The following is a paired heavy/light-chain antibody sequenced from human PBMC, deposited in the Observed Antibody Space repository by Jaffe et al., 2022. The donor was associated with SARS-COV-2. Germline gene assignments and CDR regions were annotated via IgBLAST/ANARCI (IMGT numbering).Heavy chain of an antibody. J-gene: IGHJ3*02. D-gene: IGHD3-9*01. CDR3: ARFFEPLGPNVFDI. Sequence: QVQLQESGPGLVKPSETLSLTCTVSGGSISSYYWSWIRQSAGKGLEWIGRTYISGSIDYNPAFKSRATMSVDTSKNQFSLNLTSVIAADTAVYFCARFFEPLGPNVFDIWGHGTLVTVSS. V-gene: IGHV4-4*07. CDR1: GGSISSYY. CDR2: TYISGSI.
Light chain of an antibody. CDR3: QQSYTIPFT. CDR2: AAS. V-gene: IGKV1-39*01. Sequence: DIQMTQSPSSLSASVGDRVTITCRASQTITNSLSWYQQKPGKAPKLLIYAASSLQSGVPSRFSGSGSGTDFTLTINGLQPEDFATYYCQQSYTIPFTFGPGTKL. CDR1: QTITNS. J-gene: IGKJ3*01.